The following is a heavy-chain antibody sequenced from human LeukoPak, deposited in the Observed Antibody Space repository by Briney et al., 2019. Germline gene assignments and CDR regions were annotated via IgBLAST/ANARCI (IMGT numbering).Heavy chain of an antibody. CDR1: GFTFDDYG. V-gene: IGHV3-20*04. CDR3: ARGYGSGSYYKNPIDY. CDR2: INWNGGST. D-gene: IGHD3-10*01. J-gene: IGHJ4*02. Sequence: GGSLRLSCAASGFTFDDYGMSWVRQAPGKGLEWVSGINWNGGSTGYADSVKGRFTTSRDNAKNSLYLQMNSLRAEDTALYYCARGYGSGSYYKNPIDYWGQGTLVTVSS.